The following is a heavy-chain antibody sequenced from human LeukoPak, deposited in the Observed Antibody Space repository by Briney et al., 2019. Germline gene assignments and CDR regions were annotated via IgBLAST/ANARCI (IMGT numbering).Heavy chain of an antibody. J-gene: IGHJ4*02. CDR3: ARHDGRGGATMGALDY. D-gene: IGHD4/OR15-4a*01. CDR1: GGSISSYY. CDR2: IYYGGST. Sequence: SETLSLTCTVSGGSISSYYWSRIRQPPGTGLEWIGSIYYGGSTYYSPSLRSRVTISVDTSKNQFSLNLSSVTAADTAVYYCARHDGRGGATMGALDYWGQGSLVTVSS. V-gene: IGHV4-59*05.